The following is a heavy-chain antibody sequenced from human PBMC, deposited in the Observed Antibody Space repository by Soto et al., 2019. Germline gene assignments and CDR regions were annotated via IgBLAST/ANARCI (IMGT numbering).Heavy chain of an antibody. V-gene: IGHV4-30-4*01. CDR1: GGSISSGDYY. CDR3: ARGSVGDYVWGSYRLSPFDY. J-gene: IGHJ4*02. CDR2: IYYSGST. D-gene: IGHD3-16*02. Sequence: PSETLSLTCTVSGGSISSGDYYWSWIRQPPGKGLEWIGYIYYSGSTYYNPSLTSRVTISVDTSKNQFSLKLSSGTAADTAVYYCARGSVGDYVWGSYRLSPFDYWGQGTLVTVSS.